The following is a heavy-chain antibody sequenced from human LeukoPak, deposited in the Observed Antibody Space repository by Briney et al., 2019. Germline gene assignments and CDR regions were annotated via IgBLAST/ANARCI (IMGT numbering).Heavy chain of an antibody. Sequence: SETLSLTCAVYGGSFSGYYWSWIRQPPGKGLEWIGEINHSGSTNYNPSLKSRVTISVDTSKNQFSLKLSSVTAADTAVYYCARHTGYYGSGSYYNWGQGTLVTVSS. D-gene: IGHD3-10*01. CDR3: ARHTGYYGSGSYYN. J-gene: IGHJ4*02. CDR1: GGSFSGYY. CDR2: INHSGST. V-gene: IGHV4-34*01.